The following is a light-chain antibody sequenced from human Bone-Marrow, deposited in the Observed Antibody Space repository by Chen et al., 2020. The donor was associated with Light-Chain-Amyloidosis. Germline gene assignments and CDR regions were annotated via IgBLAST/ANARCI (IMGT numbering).Light chain of an antibody. CDR3: SSITDTTTWV. CDR1: ISALGSNKY. J-gene: IGLJ3*02. CDR2: DVN. Sequence: QSALPQPASVSGPPGPSLTISCTGSISALGSNKYVSWYQQYPDKSPQLIIYDVNNRPSGVSNRFSGSKSGSTAALTISGLLAEDEAIYYCSSITDTTTWVFGGGTKVTVL. V-gene: IGLV2-14*03.